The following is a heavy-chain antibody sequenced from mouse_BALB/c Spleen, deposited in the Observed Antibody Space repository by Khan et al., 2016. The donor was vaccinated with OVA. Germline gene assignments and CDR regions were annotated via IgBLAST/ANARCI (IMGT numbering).Heavy chain of an antibody. V-gene: IGHV1-9*01. CDR3: ARLVGGYFSWFAY. Sequence: QVQLKQSGTELLKPGASVKISCKATGYTFSSYWIEWIKQRSGHGLEWIGEILPGTDSPNYNERFMGKATFTADTSSNTAYMQPSSLNYEDSAVYYCARLVGGYFSWFAYWGQGTLVTVSA. CDR1: GYTFSSYW. D-gene: IGHD2-3*01. CDR2: ILPGTDSP. J-gene: IGHJ3*01.